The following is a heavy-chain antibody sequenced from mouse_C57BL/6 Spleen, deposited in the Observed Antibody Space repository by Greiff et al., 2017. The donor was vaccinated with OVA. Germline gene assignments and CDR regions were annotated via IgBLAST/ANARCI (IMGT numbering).Heavy chain of an antibody. D-gene: IGHD4-1*01. CDR1: GYTFTDYN. V-gene: IGHV1-18*01. J-gene: IGHJ4*01. CDR3: ARSSNSLYALDY. CDR2: INPNNGGT. Sequence: EVQLQQSGPELVKPGASVKIPCKASGYTFTDYNMDWVKQSHGKSLEWIGDINPNNGGTIYNQKFKGKATLTVDKSSSTAYMELSSLTSEDTAVYYCARSSNSLYALDYWGQGTSVTVSS.